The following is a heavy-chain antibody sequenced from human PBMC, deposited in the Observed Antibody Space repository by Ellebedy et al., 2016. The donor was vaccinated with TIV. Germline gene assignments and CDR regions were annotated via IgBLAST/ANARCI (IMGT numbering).Heavy chain of an antibody. CDR1: GVSVSTSY. V-gene: IGHV4-59*02. J-gene: IGHJ4*02. CDR2: ISSSGST. Sequence: SETLSLTCTVSGVSVSTSYWSWIRQPPGKGLEWIGYISSSGSTNYSPSLKSRVTTSVDTSKNQFSLKRKSVTADDTSVYYCARTFTETLVGLTTHWVLDYWGQGSLVTASS. CDR3: ARTFTETLVGLTTHWVLDY. D-gene: IGHD4-11*01.